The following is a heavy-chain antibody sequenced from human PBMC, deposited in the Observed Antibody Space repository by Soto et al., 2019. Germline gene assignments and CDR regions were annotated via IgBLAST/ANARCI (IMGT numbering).Heavy chain of an antibody. D-gene: IGHD6-19*01. V-gene: IGHV4-39*01. Sequence: QLQLQESGPGLVKPSETLSLTCTVSGGSISSSSYYWGWIRQPPGKGLEWIGSIYYSGSTYYNPSLKSRVTISVDTSKNQFSLKLSSVTAADTAVYYCARLDGGPRSSGWYWGTFDYWGQGTLVTVSS. CDR2: IYYSGST. CDR3: ARLDGGPRSSGWYWGTFDY. CDR1: GGSISSSSYY. J-gene: IGHJ4*02.